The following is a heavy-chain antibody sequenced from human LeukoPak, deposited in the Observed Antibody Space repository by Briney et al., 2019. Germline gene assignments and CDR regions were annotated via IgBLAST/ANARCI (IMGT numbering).Heavy chain of an antibody. Sequence: GGSLRLSRAASGFTFSSYSMNWVRQAPGKGLEWVSSISSSSSYIYYADSVKGRFTISRDNAKNSLYLQMNSLRAEDTAVYYCARQHKPYSSSWIDYWSQGTLVTVSS. CDR2: ISSSSSYI. D-gene: IGHD6-13*01. V-gene: IGHV3-21*01. J-gene: IGHJ4*02. CDR1: GFTFSSYS. CDR3: ARQHKPYSSSWIDY.